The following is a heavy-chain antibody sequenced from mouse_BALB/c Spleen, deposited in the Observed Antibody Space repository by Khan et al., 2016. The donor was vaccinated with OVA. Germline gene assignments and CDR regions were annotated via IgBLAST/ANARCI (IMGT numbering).Heavy chain of an antibody. Sequence: QVQLQQSGAELARPGASVKLSCKASGYTFTDYYINWVKQRTGQGFEWIGEMSPGSGDTFYTDKFKGKATLTSDTSSSTAYMQLSSLTSEASAVYFCARRNYFGYTFAYWGQGTLVTVSA. CDR3: ARRNYFGYTFAY. CDR2: MSPGSGDT. D-gene: IGHD1-2*01. CDR1: GYTFTDYY. J-gene: IGHJ3*01. V-gene: IGHV1-77*01.